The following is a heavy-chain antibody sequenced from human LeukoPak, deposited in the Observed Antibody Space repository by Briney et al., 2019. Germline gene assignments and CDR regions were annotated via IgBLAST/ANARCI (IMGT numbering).Heavy chain of an antibody. CDR2: FFLKGST. V-gene: IGHV4-38-2*02. CDR1: GYSITSAYY. Sequence: SETLSLTCTVSGYSITSAYYWGWIRQPPGKGLEWIGSFFLKGSTYYNPSLKSRVTISVDTSKNQFSLTLSSVTAADTAVYYCARVVRSGGFGELGNWFDPWGQGTLVTVSS. CDR3: ARVVRSGGFGELGNWFDP. D-gene: IGHD3-10*01. J-gene: IGHJ5*02.